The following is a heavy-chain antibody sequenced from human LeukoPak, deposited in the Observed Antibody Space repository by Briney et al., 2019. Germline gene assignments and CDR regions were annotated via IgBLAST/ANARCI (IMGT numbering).Heavy chain of an antibody. V-gene: IGHV3-66*01. CDR3: AREEGFSYYDSSGYYFDY. Sequence: GSLRLSCAASEFSVGSNYMTWVRQAPGKGLEWVSLIYSGGSTYYADSVKGRFTISRDNSKNTLYLQMNSLRAEDTALYYCAREEGFSYYDSSGYYFDYWGQGTLVTVSS. CDR1: EFSVGSNY. CDR2: IYSGGST. J-gene: IGHJ4*02. D-gene: IGHD3-22*01.